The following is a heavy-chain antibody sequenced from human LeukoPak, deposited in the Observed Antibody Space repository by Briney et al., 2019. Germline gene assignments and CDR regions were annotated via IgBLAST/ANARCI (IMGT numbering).Heavy chain of an antibody. CDR2: ISYDGSNK. Sequence: GRSLRLSCAASGFTFSSYGMHWVRQAPGKGLEWVAVISYDGSNKYYADSVKGRFTISRDNSKNTLYLQMNSLGAEDTAVYYCAKDSRFHSGYDLGIHYFDYWGQGTLVTVSS. J-gene: IGHJ4*02. CDR1: GFTFSSYG. D-gene: IGHD5-12*01. V-gene: IGHV3-30*18. CDR3: AKDSRFHSGYDLGIHYFDY.